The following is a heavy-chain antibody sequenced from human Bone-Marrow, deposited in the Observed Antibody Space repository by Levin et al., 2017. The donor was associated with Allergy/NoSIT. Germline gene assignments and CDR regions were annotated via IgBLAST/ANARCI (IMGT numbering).Heavy chain of an antibody. CDR2: ISSDRTTI. V-gene: IGHV3-48*02. Sequence: GGSLRLSCAASGFTFSTYSLNWVRQAPGKGLEWLSYISSDRTTIYYADSVKGRFTISRDEAKNSLYLQMNSLRDEDTAVYYCARDPVDSSDWPHNFDYWGQGTLVTVSS. CDR1: GFTFSTYS. CDR3: ARDPVDSSDWPHNFDY. D-gene: IGHD6-19*01. J-gene: IGHJ4*02.